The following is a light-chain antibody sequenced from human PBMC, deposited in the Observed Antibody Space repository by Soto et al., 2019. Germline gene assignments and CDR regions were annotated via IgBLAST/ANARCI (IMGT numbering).Light chain of an antibody. J-gene: IGLJ2*01. CDR1: SSNIGNNY. Sequence: QAVVTQPPSVSAAPGQKVTISCSGSSSNIGNNYVSWYQHLPGTAPKLLIYDNNKRPSGIPDRFSGSKSGTSATLGITGLQTGDEADYYCGTWDSSLSAVVFGGGPKRTVL. V-gene: IGLV1-51*01. CDR3: GTWDSSLSAVV. CDR2: DNN.